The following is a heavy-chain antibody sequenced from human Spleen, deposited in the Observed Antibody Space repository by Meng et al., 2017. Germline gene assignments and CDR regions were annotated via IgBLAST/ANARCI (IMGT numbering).Heavy chain of an antibody. J-gene: IGHJ4*02. D-gene: IGHD4-11*01. Sequence: QVQLREWGAGLLKPSETLSLTCAVYGGSFSGYYWSWIRQSPGKGLEWIGEINHSGSTNYNPSLKSRVTISVHTSKNQFSLKLSSVTAADSAVYYCARGPTTMAHDFDYWGQGTLVTVSS. CDR2: INHSGST. CDR3: ARGPTTMAHDFDY. V-gene: IGHV4-34*01. CDR1: GGSFSGYY.